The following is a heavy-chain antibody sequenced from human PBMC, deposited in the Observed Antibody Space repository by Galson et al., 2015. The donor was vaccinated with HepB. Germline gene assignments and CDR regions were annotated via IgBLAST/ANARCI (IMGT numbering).Heavy chain of an antibody. CDR1: GGTFSSYT. CDR3: ASRHSSSWYGVEGGDGMDV. V-gene: IGHV1-69*02. D-gene: IGHD6-13*01. J-gene: IGHJ6*02. Sequence: SVKVSCKASGGTFSSYTISWVRQAPGQGLEWMGRIVPILGIANYAQKFQGRVTITADKSTSTAYMELSSLRSEDTAVYYCASRHSSSWYGVEGGDGMDVWGQGTTVTVSS. CDR2: IVPILGIA.